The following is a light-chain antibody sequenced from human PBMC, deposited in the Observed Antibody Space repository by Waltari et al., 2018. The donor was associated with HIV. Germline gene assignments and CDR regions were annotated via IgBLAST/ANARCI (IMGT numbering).Light chain of an antibody. Sequence: QSVLTQPPSASGTPGHRVTNSCPGRRSNIGSYPASWSQQLPGGAPQLPILDNNQRPSGVPDRFSGSKSGTSASLAISGLQSEDEGDYYCAAWDDSLNGLFGGGTKLTV. J-gene: IGLJ2*01. V-gene: IGLV1-44*01. CDR1: RSNIGSYP. CDR3: AAWDDSLNGL. CDR2: DNN.